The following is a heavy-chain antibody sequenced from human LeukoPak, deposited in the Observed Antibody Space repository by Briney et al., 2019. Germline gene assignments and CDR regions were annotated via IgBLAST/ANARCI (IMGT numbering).Heavy chain of an antibody. D-gene: IGHD3-3*01. Sequence: GASVKVSCKAFGGPFNNYTVSWVRQAPGQGLELMGRIIPILGIADYAQTFQDRVTITADKSTNTVYMELSSLRSEDTAVYYCTRDYDSEDYWGQGTLVTVSP. CDR2: IIPILGIA. J-gene: IGHJ4*02. V-gene: IGHV1-69*04. CDR1: GGPFNNYT. CDR3: TRDYDSEDY.